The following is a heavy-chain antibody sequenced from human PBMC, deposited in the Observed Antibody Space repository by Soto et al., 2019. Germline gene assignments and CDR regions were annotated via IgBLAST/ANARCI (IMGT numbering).Heavy chain of an antibody. J-gene: IGHJ3*01. V-gene: IGHV3-74*01. Sequence: EAQLVESGGGLVQPGGSRRLSCAASGFTFSSYWMHWVRQAPGKGLVWVSRIKTDGSSTNYADSVKGRFTISRDNAKNTLYLEMNSLTDEDTAVYYCARGVPNHDGFDVWGQGTMVTVSS. CDR2: IKTDGSST. CDR1: GFTFSSYW. D-gene: IGHD1-1*01. CDR3: ARGVPNHDGFDV.